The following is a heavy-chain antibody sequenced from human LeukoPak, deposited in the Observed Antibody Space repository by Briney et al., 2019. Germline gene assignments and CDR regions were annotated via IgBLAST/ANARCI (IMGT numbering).Heavy chain of an antibody. V-gene: IGHV3-66*01. CDR2: IYSGDNT. Sequence: GGSLRLSCVASGFTASSNYMSWVRQAPGKGLEWVSVIYSGDNTYYVDSVKGRFTISRDSSKNTLYLQMNSLRAEDTAVYYCARGGGRYYYDSSGYYIWGQGTLVTVSS. CDR1: GFTASSNY. D-gene: IGHD3-22*01. CDR3: ARGGGRYYYDSSGYYI. J-gene: IGHJ4*02.